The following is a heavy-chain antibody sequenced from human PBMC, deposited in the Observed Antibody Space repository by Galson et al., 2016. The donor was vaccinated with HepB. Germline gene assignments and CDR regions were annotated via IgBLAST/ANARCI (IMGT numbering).Heavy chain of an antibody. CDR3: AREIQGRWYYFDY. CDR1: GLSFSDYY. CDR2: ISGSSTYT. Sequence: SLRLSCAVSGLSFSDYYMGWIRQAPGKGLEWVSYISGSSTYTNHGDSMKGRFTISRDNAKNSAYLQMNSLRAEDTAVYYCAREIQGRWYYFDYWGQGTLVTVSS. J-gene: IGHJ4*02. D-gene: IGHD3-16*01. V-gene: IGHV3-11*05.